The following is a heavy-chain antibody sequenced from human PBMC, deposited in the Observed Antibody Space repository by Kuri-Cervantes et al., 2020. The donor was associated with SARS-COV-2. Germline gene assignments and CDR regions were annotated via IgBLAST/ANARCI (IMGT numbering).Heavy chain of an antibody. CDR3: AKDRSAPTVTTGGYFDY. CDR1: GFTFSSYG. D-gene: IGHD4-17*01. Sequence: GESLKISCAASGFTFSSYGMHWVRQAPGKGLEWVAFIRYDGSNKYYADSVKGRFTISRDNSKNTLYLQMNSLRAEDTAVYYCAKDRSAPTVTTGGYFDYWGQGTLVTVSS. J-gene: IGHJ4*02. CDR2: IRYDGSNK. V-gene: IGHV3-30*02.